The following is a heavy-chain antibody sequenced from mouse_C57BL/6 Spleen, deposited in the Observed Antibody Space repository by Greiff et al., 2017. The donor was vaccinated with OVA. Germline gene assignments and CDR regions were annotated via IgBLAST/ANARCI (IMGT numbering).Heavy chain of an antibody. CDR2: IYPSDSET. CDR1: GYTFTSYW. J-gene: IGHJ3*01. D-gene: IGHD3-2*02. CDR3: ARKGDSSGYVGFAY. V-gene: IGHV1-61*01. Sequence: VQLQQPGAELVRPGSSVKLSCKASGYTFTSYWMDWVKQRPGQGLEWIGNIYPSDSETHYNQKFKDKATLTVDKSSSTAYMQLSSLTSEDSAVYYCARKGDSSGYVGFAYWGQGTLVTVSA.